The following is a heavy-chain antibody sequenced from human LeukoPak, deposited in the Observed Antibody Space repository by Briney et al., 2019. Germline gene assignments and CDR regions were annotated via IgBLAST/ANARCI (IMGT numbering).Heavy chain of an antibody. V-gene: IGHV3-23*01. D-gene: IGHD2-2*01. CDR3: AKDKCRLTNFYAGPDY. J-gene: IGHJ4*02. Sequence: GGSLRLSCAPYGFTFSSYSMNWVRQVQGEGREWVGGLIRGGSTTQYTVSVKGRFTIYRDYTSNTMYLQMHSLRPEDTDLYYCAKDKCRLTNFYAGPDYWGRGTLVTVSS. CDR1: GFTFSSYS. CDR2: LIRGGSTT.